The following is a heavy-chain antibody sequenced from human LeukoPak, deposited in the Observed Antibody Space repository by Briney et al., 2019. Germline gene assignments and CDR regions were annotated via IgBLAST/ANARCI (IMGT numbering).Heavy chain of an antibody. CDR2: IYSGGST. Sequence: GGSLRLSCAASGFTVSSDYMTWVRQAPGKGLEWVSVIYSGGSTYYADSVKGRFTISRDNSKNTLYLQMNSLRAEDTAVYYRARSPRDGYNYKYYFDYWGQGTLVTVSS. J-gene: IGHJ4*02. CDR3: ARSPRDGYNYKYYFDY. V-gene: IGHV3-53*01. CDR1: GFTVSSDY. D-gene: IGHD5-24*01.